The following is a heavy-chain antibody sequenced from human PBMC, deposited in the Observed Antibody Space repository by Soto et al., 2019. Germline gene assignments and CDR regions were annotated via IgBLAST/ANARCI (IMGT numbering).Heavy chain of an antibody. CDR1: GFTFGDYA. Sequence: PGGSLRLSCTASGFTFGDYAINWFRQAPGQGLEWVGFIRSNTFGGTTEYAASVTGRFTISRDDSKSIAYLQMNGLKTGDTAVYYCTANHCILTSCYITHDMDVWGQGTTVTVSS. CDR2: IRSNTFGGTT. J-gene: IGHJ6*02. V-gene: IGHV3-49*03. D-gene: IGHD2-2*02. CDR3: TANHCILTSCYITHDMDV.